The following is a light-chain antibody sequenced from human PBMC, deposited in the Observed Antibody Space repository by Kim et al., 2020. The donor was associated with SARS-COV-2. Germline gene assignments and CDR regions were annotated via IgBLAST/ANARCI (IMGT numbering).Light chain of an antibody. V-gene: IGKV1-39*01. CDR3: QQSVTPPLRT. J-gene: IGKJ4*01. CDR1: QTISSY. Sequence: DIQMTQSPSSLSASVGDRVTITCRASQTISSYLKWYQQQPGKAPKLLIYAASSLQGGVPSRFSGSGSGTDFTITISSLQAADFAGYYYQQSVTPPLRTFGGGTKVDIK. CDR2: AAS.